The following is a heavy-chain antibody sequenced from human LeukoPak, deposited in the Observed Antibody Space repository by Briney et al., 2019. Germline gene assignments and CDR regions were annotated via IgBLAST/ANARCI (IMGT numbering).Heavy chain of an antibody. D-gene: IGHD3-16*01. J-gene: IGHJ5*02. V-gene: IGHV1-46*01. CDR1: GYTFTSYY. Sequence: GASVKVSCKASGYTFTSYYMHWVRQAPGQGLEWMGIINPSGGSTSYAQKFQGRVTMTRDTSISTAYMELSRLRSDDTAVYYCARDQAPRMITFGGPRRRFDPWGQGTLVTVSS. CDR3: ARDQAPRMITFGGPRRRFDP. CDR2: INPSGGST.